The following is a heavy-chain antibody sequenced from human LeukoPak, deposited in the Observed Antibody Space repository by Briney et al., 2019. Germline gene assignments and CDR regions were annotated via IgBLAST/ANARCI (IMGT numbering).Heavy chain of an antibody. D-gene: IGHD1-26*01. CDR2: INHSGST. Sequence: SETLSLTCAVYGGSFSGYYWSWIRQPPGKGLEWIGEINHSGSTNYNPSLKSRVTISVDTSKNQFSLKLSSVTAADTAVYYCARTHYSGSRHYFQHWGQGTLVTVSS. CDR1: GGSFSGYY. CDR3: ARTHYSGSRHYFQH. V-gene: IGHV4-34*01. J-gene: IGHJ1*01.